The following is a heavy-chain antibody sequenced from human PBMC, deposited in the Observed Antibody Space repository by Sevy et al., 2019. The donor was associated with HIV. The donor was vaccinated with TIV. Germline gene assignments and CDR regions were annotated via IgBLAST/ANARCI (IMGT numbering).Heavy chain of an antibody. J-gene: IGHJ4*02. V-gene: IGHV3-30*18. CDR2: IPYDGSNK. Sequence: GGSLRLSCAASGFTFSSYGMHWVRQAPGKGLEWVAVIPYDGSNKYYADSVKGRFTISRDNSKNTLYLQMNSLRAEDTAVYYCAKDRGVRRDGYNLPADYWGQGTLVTVSS. D-gene: IGHD5-12*01. CDR3: AKDRGVRRDGYNLPADY. CDR1: GFTFSSYG.